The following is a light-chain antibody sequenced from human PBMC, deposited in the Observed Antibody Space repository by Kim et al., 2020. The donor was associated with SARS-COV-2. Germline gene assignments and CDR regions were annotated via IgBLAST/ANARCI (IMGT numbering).Light chain of an antibody. J-gene: IGLJ2*01. V-gene: IGLV2-8*01. CDR1: SSDMASYDD. Sequence: GQSVTISCTGSSSDMASYDDVSWYQQYPGKAPKLIIYDDTKRPAGVPDRFAGYKAANTASLTGAGLQAEDEADYYCSSYAGSNNGVFGGGTQLTVL. CDR3: SSYAGSNNGV. CDR2: DDT.